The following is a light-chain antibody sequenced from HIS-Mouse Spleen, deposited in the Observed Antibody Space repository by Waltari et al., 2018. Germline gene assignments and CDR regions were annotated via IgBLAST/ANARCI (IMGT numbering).Light chain of an antibody. Sequence: AIQLTQSPSSLSASVGDRVTITCRASQGISSALAWYQQKPGKAPKLLIYDASSLESGVPARFSGSGSGTDFTLTISSLQPEDFATYYCQQFNNYPHTFGQGTRLEIK. J-gene: IGKJ5*01. V-gene: IGKV1D-13*01. CDR1: QGISSA. CDR3: QQFNNYPHT. CDR2: DAS.